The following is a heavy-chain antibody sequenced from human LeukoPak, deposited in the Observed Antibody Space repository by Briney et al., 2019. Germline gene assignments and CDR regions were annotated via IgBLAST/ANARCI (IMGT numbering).Heavy chain of an antibody. CDR3: AREYFMDV. J-gene: IGHJ6*03. Sequence: GGSLRLSCAASGFTFSTYNMIWVRQAPGQGLQWVSSITTSGVYEYYADSVKGRFTISRDNAKNSLFLQMDSLRAEDTAVYYRAREYFMDVWGKGTTVTVSS. CDR1: GFTFSTYN. CDR2: ITTSGVYE. V-gene: IGHV3-21*04.